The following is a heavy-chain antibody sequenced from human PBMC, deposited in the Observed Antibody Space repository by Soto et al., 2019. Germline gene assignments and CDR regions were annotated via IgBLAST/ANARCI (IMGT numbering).Heavy chain of an antibody. CDR1: GFIFSRYK. CDR2: INPGNSDT. Sequence: PGESLKISCEGSGFIFSRYKIGWVRQMPGKGLEWMGIINPGNSDTTYSPSFQGQVTISADNSINTAYLQWSSLRASDTAMYYCMRSYGDSYYFYYGMEVWGQGTTVTVSS. D-gene: IGHD2-21*02. CDR3: MRSYGDSYYFYYGMEV. J-gene: IGHJ6*02. V-gene: IGHV5-51*01.